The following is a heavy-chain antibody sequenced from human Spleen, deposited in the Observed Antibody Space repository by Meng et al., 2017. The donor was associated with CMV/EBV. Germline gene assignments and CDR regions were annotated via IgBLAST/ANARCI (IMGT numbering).Heavy chain of an antibody. J-gene: IGHJ4*02. CDR1: GFTLGIYG. CDR2: ITASSSCI. V-gene: IGHV3-21*01. CDR3: AREGRPGVRADFDG. Sequence: GGPLRLPCAPSGFTLGIYGMTWVRQAPGKGLARVPTITASSSCIYYAGSVKGRFTITRDNAEKTLYLRMNILRAEDTAVYYCAREGRPGVRADFDGWGQGSLVTVSS. D-gene: IGHD3-10*01.